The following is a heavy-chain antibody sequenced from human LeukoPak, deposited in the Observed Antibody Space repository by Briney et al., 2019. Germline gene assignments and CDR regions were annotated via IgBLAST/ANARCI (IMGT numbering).Heavy chain of an antibody. V-gene: IGHV3-21*01. Sequence: GGSLRLSCAASGFTFSSYSMNWVRQAPGKGLEWVSSISSSSSYIYYADSVKGRFTISRDNAKNSLYLQMNSPRAEDTAVYYFARGSLTRRGACDIWGKGTMVNVSS. CDR1: GFTFSSYS. D-gene: IGHD3-10*01. J-gene: IGHJ3*02. CDR2: ISSSSSYI. CDR3: ARGSLTRRGACDI.